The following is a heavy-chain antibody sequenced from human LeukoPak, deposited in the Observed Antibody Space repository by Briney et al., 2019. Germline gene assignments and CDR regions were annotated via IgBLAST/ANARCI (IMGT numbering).Heavy chain of an antibody. CDR3: ARTTVTTRAYYYYYYMDV. V-gene: IGHV4-4*07. D-gene: IGHD4-17*01. J-gene: IGHJ6*03. CDR1: GGSISSYY. Sequence: PSETLSLTCTVSGGSISSYYWSWIRQPAGKGLEWIGRIYTSGSTNYNPSLKSRVTMSVDTSKNQLSLKLSSVTAADTAVYYCARTTVTTRAYYYYYYMDVWGKGTTVTISS. CDR2: IYTSGST.